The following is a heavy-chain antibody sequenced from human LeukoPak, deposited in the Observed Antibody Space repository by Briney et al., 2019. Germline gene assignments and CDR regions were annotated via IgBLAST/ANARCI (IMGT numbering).Heavy chain of an antibody. D-gene: IGHD1-26*01. CDR3: ARGPLVGATGFDY. CDR2: INPNSGGT. CDR1: GYTFTGYY. V-gene: IGHV1-2*02. Sequence: GASVKVSCKASGYTFTGYYMHWVRQAPGQGLEWMGWINPNSGGTNYAQKFQGRVTMTRDTSISTAYMELSRLRSEDTAVYYCARGPLVGATGFDYWGQGTLVTVSS. J-gene: IGHJ4*02.